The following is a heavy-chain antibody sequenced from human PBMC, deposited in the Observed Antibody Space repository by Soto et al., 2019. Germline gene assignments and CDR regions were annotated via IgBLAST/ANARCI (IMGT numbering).Heavy chain of an antibody. V-gene: IGHV4-59*01. CDR2: IYYSGST. CDR1: GGSISSYY. Sequence: QVQLQDSVPGLVKPSETLSLTCTVSGGSISSYYWSWIRQPPGKGLEWIGYIYYSGSTNYNPSLKSRVTISVDTSKNQFSLKLSSVTAADTAVYYCARYFDCSGGSCYSGFDYWGQGTLVTVSS. J-gene: IGHJ4*02. CDR3: ARYFDCSGGSCYSGFDY. D-gene: IGHD2-15*01.